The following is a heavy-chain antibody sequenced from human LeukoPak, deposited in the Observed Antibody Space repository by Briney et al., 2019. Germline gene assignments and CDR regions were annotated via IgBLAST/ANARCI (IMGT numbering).Heavy chain of an antibody. V-gene: IGHV3-11*04. Sequence: KPGGSLRLSCAASGFTFSDYYMSWIRQAPGKGLEWVSYIRSSGSTIYYADSVKGLFTIYRDNAKNSLYLQMNSLRAEDTAVYYCPRVDCSSTSCYEFDYWGQGTLVTVSS. CDR3: PRVDCSSTSCYEFDY. D-gene: IGHD2-2*01. J-gene: IGHJ4*02. CDR2: IRSSGSTI. CDR1: GFTFSDYY.